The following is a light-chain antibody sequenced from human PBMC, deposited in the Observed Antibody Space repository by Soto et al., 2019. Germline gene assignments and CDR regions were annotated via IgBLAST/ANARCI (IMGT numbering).Light chain of an antibody. CDR1: SSDVGAYNY. CDR3: TSYSSSSHVL. CDR2: EVT. Sequence: QSALTHPASVSGSLGQSITISCTGTSSDVGAYNYVSWYQQHPDKAPKLLIFEVTNRPSGVSGRFSGSKSGITASLSISGLQPEDEADYYCTSYSSSSHVLFGGGTKLTVL. J-gene: IGLJ2*01. V-gene: IGLV2-14*01.